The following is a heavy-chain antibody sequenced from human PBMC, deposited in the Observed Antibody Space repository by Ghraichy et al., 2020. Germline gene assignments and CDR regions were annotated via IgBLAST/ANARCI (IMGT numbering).Heavy chain of an antibody. CDR2: INSDGSST. Sequence: GESLNISCAASGFTFSTYWMHWVRQAPGKGLVWVSRINSDGSSTSYADSVKGRFTISRDNAKNTLYLQMNSLRAEDTAVYYCAREWGSSGVDPWGQGTLVTVSS. V-gene: IGHV3-74*01. D-gene: IGHD6-19*01. J-gene: IGHJ5*02. CDR3: AREWGSSGVDP. CDR1: GFTFSTYW.